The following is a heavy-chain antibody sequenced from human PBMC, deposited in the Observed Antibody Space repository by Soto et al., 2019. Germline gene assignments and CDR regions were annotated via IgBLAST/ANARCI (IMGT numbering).Heavy chain of an antibody. CDR2: ISAYNGNT. CDR1: GYTFTSYG. V-gene: IGHV1-18*01. J-gene: IGHJ4*02. Sequence: ASVRVSCKASGYTFTSYGISWVRQAPGQGLEWMGWISAYNGNTNYAQKLQGRVTMTTDTSTSTAYMELRSLRSDDTAVYYCARVAFRGTNSYYFILTGYYPNFFDYFGQGTLVPVSS. CDR3: ARVAFRGTNSYYFILTGYYPNFFDY. D-gene: IGHD3-9*01.